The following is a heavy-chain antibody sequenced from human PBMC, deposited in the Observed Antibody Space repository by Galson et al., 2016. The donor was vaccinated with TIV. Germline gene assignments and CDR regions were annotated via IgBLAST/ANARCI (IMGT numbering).Heavy chain of an antibody. J-gene: IGHJ5*02. Sequence: SLRLSCAASRFSFHTYWMSWLRQAPGKGLEWVASVNDGGSEKDYVDSVKGRFTISRDNAQTSLYLQMDSLRAEDTAVYYCARMLFDIVQAPAATPTGYFDPWGQGTLVTVSS. CDR3: ARMLFDIVQAPAATPTGYFDP. CDR1: RFSFHTYW. D-gene: IGHD2-2*01. V-gene: IGHV3-7*01. CDR2: VNDGGSEK.